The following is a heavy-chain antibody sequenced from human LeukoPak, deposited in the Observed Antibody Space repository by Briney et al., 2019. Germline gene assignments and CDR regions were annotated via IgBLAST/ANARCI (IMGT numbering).Heavy chain of an antibody. D-gene: IGHD5-12*01. V-gene: IGHV3-48*01. CDR2: ISGRTSTI. J-gene: IGHJ4*02. Sequence: GGSLRLSCVVSGFTFSPYSMNWVRQAPGKGLEWVAYISGRTSTIYYADSVYGRFTIYRDNSKNTLYLQMNSLRAEDTAVYYCARGPSGYHNTGGQGTLVTVSS. CDR3: ARGPSGYHNT. CDR1: GFTFSPYS.